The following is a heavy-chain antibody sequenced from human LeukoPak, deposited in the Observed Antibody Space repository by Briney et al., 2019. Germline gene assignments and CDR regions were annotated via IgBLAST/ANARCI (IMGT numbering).Heavy chain of an antibody. J-gene: IGHJ4*02. CDR2: MSSSGSA. D-gene: IGHD1-26*01. Sequence: SETLSLTCTVSGGSINIYSWSWIRQPPGKGLEWVGYMSSSGSASYNPSLESRVTISLDTSTNQFSLKLSSVTTVDTAVYYCARRVGNKVDYWGQGTLVTVSS. V-gene: IGHV4-59*01. CDR1: GGSINIYS. CDR3: ARRVGNKVDY.